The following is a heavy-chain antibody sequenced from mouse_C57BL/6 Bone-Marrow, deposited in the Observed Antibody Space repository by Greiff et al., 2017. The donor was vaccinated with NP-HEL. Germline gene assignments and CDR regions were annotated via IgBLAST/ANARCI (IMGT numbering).Heavy chain of an antibody. J-gene: IGHJ2*01. Sequence: VQLQQSGAELVRPGASVKLSCTASGFNIKDDYMHWVKQRPEQGLEWIGWIDPENGDTEYASKFQGKAPITADTSSNTAYLQLSSLTSEDTAVYYCTTTTTVVEGRYWGQGTTLTVSS. CDR1: GFNIKDDY. CDR2: IDPENGDT. D-gene: IGHD1-1*01. V-gene: IGHV14-4*01. CDR3: TTTTTVVEGRY.